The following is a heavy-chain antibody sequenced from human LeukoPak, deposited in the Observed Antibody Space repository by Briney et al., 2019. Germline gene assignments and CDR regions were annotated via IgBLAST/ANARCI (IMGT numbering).Heavy chain of an antibody. CDR2: IKQDGSEK. Sequence: PGGSLRLSCAASGFTFSSYWMSWVRQAPGKGLEWVANIKQDGSEKYYVDSVKGRFTISRDNAKNSLYLQMNSLRAEDTAVYYCARDRGDFWSGYYRAYYFDYWGQGTLVTVSS. CDR1: GFTFSSYW. D-gene: IGHD3-3*01. V-gene: IGHV3-7*01. J-gene: IGHJ4*02. CDR3: ARDRGDFWSGYYRAYYFDY.